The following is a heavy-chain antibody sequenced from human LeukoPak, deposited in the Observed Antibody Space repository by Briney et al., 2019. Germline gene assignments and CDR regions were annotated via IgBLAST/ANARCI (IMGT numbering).Heavy chain of an antibody. D-gene: IGHD2-15*01. CDR2: ISGSGGST. J-gene: IGHJ4*02. V-gene: IGHV3-23*01. CDR1: GFTFSSYA. CDR3: AKEAYCSGGSCYSPFDY. Sequence: GRSLRLSCAASGFTFSSYAMSWVRQAPGKGLEWVSAISGSGGSTYYADSVKGWFTISRDNSKNTLYLQMNSLRAEDTAVYYCAKEAYCSGGSCYSPFDYWGQGTLVTVSS.